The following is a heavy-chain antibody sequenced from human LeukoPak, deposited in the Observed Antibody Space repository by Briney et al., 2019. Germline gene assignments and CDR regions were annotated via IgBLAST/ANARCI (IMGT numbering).Heavy chain of an antibody. J-gene: IGHJ4*02. CDR3: AREIGSPTWFDY. CDR2: TYYRSTWFD. CDR1: GDSVCSHSAT. Sequence: SQTLSLTCAISGDSVCSHSATWRWLRQSPSRGLEWLGRTYYRSTWFDDYAPSVRSRIAITPDTFKNHFSLQLNSVTAEDTAIYYCAREIGSPTWFDYWGQGTPVTVSS. V-gene: IGHV6-1*01. D-gene: IGHD1-26*01.